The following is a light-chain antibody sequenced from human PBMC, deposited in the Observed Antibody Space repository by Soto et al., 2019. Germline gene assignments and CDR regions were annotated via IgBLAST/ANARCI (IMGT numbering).Light chain of an antibody. J-gene: IGLJ1*01. V-gene: IGLV2-14*01. CDR2: EVS. CDR3: SSYTSSSTRV. Sequence: QSALTQPASVSGSPGQSITISCTGTSSDVGGYNYVSWYQQHPGKAPKVMIYEVSKRPSGVSNRFSGSKSGNTASLTISGLQAGDEADYYCSSYTSSSTRVFGTGTKVTVL. CDR1: SSDVGGYNY.